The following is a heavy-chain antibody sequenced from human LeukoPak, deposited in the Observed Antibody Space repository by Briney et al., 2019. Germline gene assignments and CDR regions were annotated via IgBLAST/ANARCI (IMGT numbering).Heavy chain of an antibody. CDR2: IIPIFGTA. V-gene: IGHV1-69*05. Sequence: SVKVSCKASGGTFSSYAISWVRQAPGQGLEWMGGIIPIFGTANYAQKFQGRVTITTDESTSTAYMELSSLRSEDTAVYYCARGRGTTVTTRPFYYYYYMDVWGKGTTVTVSS. J-gene: IGHJ6*03. CDR3: ARGRGTTVTTRPFYYYYYMDV. CDR1: GGTFSSYA. D-gene: IGHD4-11*01.